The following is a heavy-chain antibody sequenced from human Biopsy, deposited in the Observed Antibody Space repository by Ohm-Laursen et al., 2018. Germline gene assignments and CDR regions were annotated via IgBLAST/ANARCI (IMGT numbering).Heavy chain of an antibody. D-gene: IGHD1-26*01. J-gene: IGHJ6*02. CDR3: AARSQGDITYYYYGMDV. V-gene: IGHV1-69*01. Sequence: GPSVTVSCKASGGIFNSYGISWVRQAPGQGLEWMGGIIAIFGTPNYTQKFQGRVTITADESTNTIYMELSSLTSEDTAVYYSAARSQGDITYYYYGMDVWGQGTTVTVSS. CDR1: GGIFNSYG. CDR2: IIAIFGTP.